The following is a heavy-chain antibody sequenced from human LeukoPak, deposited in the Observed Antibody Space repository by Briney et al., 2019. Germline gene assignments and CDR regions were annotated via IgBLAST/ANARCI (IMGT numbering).Heavy chain of an antibody. CDR2: ISYDSAIK. D-gene: IGHD2-15*01. CDR3: VRDNPRCCGVVPVKIDDF. V-gene: IGHV3-48*01. Sequence: GGSLRLSFAASGFTFSIDSMNWVRQAPGKGLEWISYISYDSAIKYYADSVRGRFTISRDNAKNSLSLQMHSLRAEDTAVYYCVRDNPRCCGVVPVKIDDFWGQGTLVTVSS. J-gene: IGHJ4*02. CDR1: GFTFSIDS.